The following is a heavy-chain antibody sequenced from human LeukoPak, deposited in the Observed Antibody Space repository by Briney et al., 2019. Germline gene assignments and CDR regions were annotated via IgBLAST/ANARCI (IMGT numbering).Heavy chain of an antibody. Sequence: SGGSLRLSCAASGFTFSSYAMHWVRQAPGKGLEWVAVISYDGSNKYYADSVKGRFTISRDNSKNTLYLQMNSLRVEDTAVYYCAKDIWNKLSSSGFDSWGQGTLVTVSS. D-gene: IGHD3-16*02. CDR1: GFTFSSYA. CDR3: AKDIWNKLSSSGFDS. CDR2: ISYDGSNK. J-gene: IGHJ4*02. V-gene: IGHV3-30-3*01.